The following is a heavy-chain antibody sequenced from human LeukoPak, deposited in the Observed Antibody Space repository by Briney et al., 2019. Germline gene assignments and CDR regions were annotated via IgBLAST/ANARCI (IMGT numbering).Heavy chain of an antibody. CDR2: IYYSGST. J-gene: IGHJ4*02. CDR3: AVYSRGVIEGSYFDY. CDR1: GGSISSSSYY. V-gene: IGHV4-39*01. Sequence: SEALSLTCTVSGGSISSSSYYWGWIRQPPGKGLEWIGSIYYSGSTYYNPSLKSRVTISVDTSKNQFSLKLSSVTAADTAVYYCAVYSRGVIEGSYFDYWGQGTLVTVSS. D-gene: IGHD3-10*01.